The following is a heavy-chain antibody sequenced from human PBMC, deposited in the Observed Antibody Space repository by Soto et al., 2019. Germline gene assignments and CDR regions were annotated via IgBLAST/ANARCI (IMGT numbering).Heavy chain of an antibody. CDR1: GFTFSNYW. D-gene: IGHD6-13*01. Sequence: EVQLVESGGGLVQPGGSLRLSCAASGFTFSNYWMHWLRQTPGEGLVWVSRIKRDGSSTSYADSVKGRFIISRDNAKNTLYLQMNSLRAEDTAVYYCAREGLDTAGFFDIWGQGTMVIASS. CDR3: AREGLDTAGFFDI. V-gene: IGHV3-74*01. CDR2: IKRDGSST. J-gene: IGHJ3*02.